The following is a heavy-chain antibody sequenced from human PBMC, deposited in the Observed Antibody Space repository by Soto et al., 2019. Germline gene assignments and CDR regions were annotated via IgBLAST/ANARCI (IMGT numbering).Heavy chain of an antibody. CDR1: GYTFSSYH. CDR3: ARDLPPVDY. Sequence: QIQLVQSGAEVKKPGASVKVSCKASGYTFSSYHITWVRQAPGQGLEWMGWISAYNGNTNYAQNLQGRVTMTTDPSTSTAYMELRSLRSDDTAVDDCARDLPPVDYWGQGTLVTVSS. CDR2: ISAYNGNT. J-gene: IGHJ4*02. V-gene: IGHV1-18*01.